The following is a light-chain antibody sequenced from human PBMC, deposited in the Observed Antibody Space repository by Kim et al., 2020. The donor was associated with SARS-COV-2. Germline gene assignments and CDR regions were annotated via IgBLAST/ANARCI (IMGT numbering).Light chain of an antibody. V-gene: IGKV3-20*01. J-gene: IGKJ5*01. CDR1: RTVLSTS. CDR2: GAS. Sequence: SPGGRATLSSRASRTVLSTSLAWYQQKPGQAPRRVISGASSRATEFSDRCSGSGSGTDITLTLSRLEPEYFAVYYCQRYGGSPITFGQGTRLEIK. CDR3: QRYGGSPIT.